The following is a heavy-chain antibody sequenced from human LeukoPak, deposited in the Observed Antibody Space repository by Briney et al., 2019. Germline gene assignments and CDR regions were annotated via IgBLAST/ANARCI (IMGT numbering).Heavy chain of an antibody. CDR2: ISAYNGNT. CDR1: GYTFTSYG. CDR3: ARISVTTPFDY. D-gene: IGHD4-17*01. V-gene: IGHV1-18*01. J-gene: IGHJ4*02. Sequence: GASVKVSCKASGYTFTSYGISWVRQAPGQGLEWMGWISAYNGNTNYAQKLQGRVTMTRNTSISTAYMELSRLKSDDTAVYYCARISVTTPFDYWGQGTLVTVSS.